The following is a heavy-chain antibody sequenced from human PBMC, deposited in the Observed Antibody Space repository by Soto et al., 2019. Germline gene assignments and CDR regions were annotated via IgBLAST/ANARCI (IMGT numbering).Heavy chain of an antibody. J-gene: IGHJ4*02. D-gene: IGHD2-15*01. CDR1: GFTFSSYV. CDR2: ISYDGSNK. Sequence: QVQLVESGGGVVQPGRSLRLSCAASGFTFSSYVMHWVRQAPGKGLEWVAIISYDGSNKYYADSVKGRFTISRDNSKNTLYLQMNSLRAEDTALYYCAKDRGRYCSGGSCYLFDYWGQGTLVTVSS. CDR3: AKDRGRYCSGGSCYLFDY. V-gene: IGHV3-30*18.